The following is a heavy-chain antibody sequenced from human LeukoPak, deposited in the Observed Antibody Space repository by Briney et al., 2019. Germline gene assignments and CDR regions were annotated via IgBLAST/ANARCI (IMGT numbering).Heavy chain of an antibody. J-gene: IGHJ4*02. Sequence: PGGSLRLSCEASGLSFRSYIMSWVRRPPGKGLEWIASINNDGDKRYYADSVKGRFIISRDNAKKSLSLQMNSLTADDTAVYFCARGANYPDYWGQGTLVTVSS. CDR1: GLSFRSYI. CDR2: INNDGDKR. D-gene: IGHD3-10*01. V-gene: IGHV3-21*04. CDR3: ARGANYPDY.